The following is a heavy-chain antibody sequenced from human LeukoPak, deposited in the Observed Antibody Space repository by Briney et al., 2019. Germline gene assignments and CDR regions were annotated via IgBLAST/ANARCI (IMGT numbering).Heavy chain of an antibody. CDR2: IIPIFGTA. V-gene: IGHV1-69*05. Sequence: GASVKVSCKASGGTFSSYAISWVRQAPGQGLEWMGRIIPIFGTANYAQKFQGRVTITTDESTSIAYMELSRLRSEHTAVYYCASRADYDFWSGYYSYNWFDPWGQGTLVTVSS. CDR1: GGTFSSYA. J-gene: IGHJ5*02. D-gene: IGHD3-3*01. CDR3: ASRADYDFWSGYYSYNWFDP.